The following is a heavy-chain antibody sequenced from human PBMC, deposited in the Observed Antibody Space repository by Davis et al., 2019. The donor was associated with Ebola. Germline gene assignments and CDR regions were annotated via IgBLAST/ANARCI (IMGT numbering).Heavy chain of an antibody. CDR2: IHYRGTT. CDR1: GGSISSSSYY. J-gene: IGHJ4*02. Sequence: MPSETLSLTCTASGGSISSSSYYWGWIRQPPGKGLEWIGSIHYRGTTYYNPSLKSRVTISVDTSKNQFSLNLSSVTAADTAVYYCARSSTTFDFDYWGQGTLATVSS. CDR3: ARSSTTFDFDY. V-gene: IGHV4-39*01. D-gene: IGHD3-10*02.